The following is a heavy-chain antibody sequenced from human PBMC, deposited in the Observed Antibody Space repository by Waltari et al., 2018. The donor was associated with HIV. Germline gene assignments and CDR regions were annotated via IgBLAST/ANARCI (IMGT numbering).Heavy chain of an antibody. CDR3: ARAAYGDFLYSWIDS. D-gene: IGHD4-17*01. Sequence: QIQVVQSGGEVKKPGASVKVSCKTSGYNFTTYGITWVRQAPGQGLEWMGRISGRNGDTMYAQKFQGRVIMTIDTSTNSGYLELQSLTSDDTADYYCARAAYGDFLYSWIDSWGQGTPVIVS. J-gene: IGHJ5*01. CDR1: GYNFTTYG. V-gene: IGHV1-18*01. CDR2: ISGRNGDT.